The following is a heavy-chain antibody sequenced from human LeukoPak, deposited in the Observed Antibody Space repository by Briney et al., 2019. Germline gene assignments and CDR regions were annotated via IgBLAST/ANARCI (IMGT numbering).Heavy chain of an antibody. CDR1: GYTFTSYY. J-gene: IGHJ6*04. V-gene: IGHV1-46*01. CDR3: ARDRPWFGAGDYYYGMDV. Sequence: ASVKVSCKASGYTFTSYYMHWVRQAPGQGLEWMGIINPSGGSTSYAQKFQGRVTMTRDTSTSTVCMELSSLRSEDTAVYYCARDRPWFGAGDYYYGMDVWGKGTTVTVSS. CDR2: INPSGGST. D-gene: IGHD3-10*01.